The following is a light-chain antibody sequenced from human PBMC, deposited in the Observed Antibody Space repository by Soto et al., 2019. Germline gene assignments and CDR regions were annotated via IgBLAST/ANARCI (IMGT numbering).Light chain of an antibody. J-gene: IGKJ3*01. CDR3: QQRSNWL. V-gene: IGKV3-11*01. CDR1: QSVDTM. Sequence: EIVFTQSLASLSLYAGERVTLFCRASQSVDTMVAWYQQQVGQAPRLLIYDASNRATGIPARFSGSGSGTDFTLTISSLEPEDFAIYYCQQRSNWLFGPGTKVDVK. CDR2: DAS.